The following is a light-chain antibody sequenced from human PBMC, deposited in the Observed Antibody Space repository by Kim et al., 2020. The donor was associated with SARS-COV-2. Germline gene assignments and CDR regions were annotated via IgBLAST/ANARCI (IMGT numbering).Light chain of an antibody. CDR2: DAS. CDR3: QQYSDSPPT. Sequence: EIVLTQSPATLSVSPGERATLSCRASQSLSSNLAWYQQKRGQAPRLLIYDASTRAAGLPDRFSGSGSRTEFTLTISSLQSEDFADYYCQQYSDSPPTFGQGTKVDIK. J-gene: IGKJ1*01. V-gene: IGKV3-15*01. CDR1: QSLSSN.